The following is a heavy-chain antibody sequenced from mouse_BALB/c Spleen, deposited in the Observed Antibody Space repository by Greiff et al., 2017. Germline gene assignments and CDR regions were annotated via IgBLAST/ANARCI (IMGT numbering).Heavy chain of an antibody. CDR1: GYSITSGYY. CDR2: ISYDGSN. V-gene: IGHV3-6*02. CDR3: ARDDYYDYDGLAY. J-gene: IGHJ3*01. Sequence: EVKLQESGPGLVKPSQSLSLTCSVTGYSITSGYYWNWIRQFPGNKLEWMGYISYDGSNNYNPSLKNRISITRDTSKNQFFLKLNSVTTEDTATYYCARDDYYDYDGLAYWGQGTLVTVSA. D-gene: IGHD2-4*01.